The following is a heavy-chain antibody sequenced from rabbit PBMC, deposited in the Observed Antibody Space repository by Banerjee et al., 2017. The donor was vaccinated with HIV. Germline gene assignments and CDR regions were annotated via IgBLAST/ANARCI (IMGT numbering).Heavy chain of an antibody. D-gene: IGHD4-2*01. CDR1: GFDFSGNA. CDR2: IYAGSSGIT. CDR3: ARDVAGVIGWNFSL. J-gene: IGHJ4*01. Sequence: QQQLEESGGGLVKPEGSLTLSCKASGFDFSGNAMCWFRQDPGKGPEWIGTIYAGSSGITDYASWVNGRFTISKTASTTVTLQMTSLTAADTATYFCARDVAGVIGWNFSLWGPGTLVTVS. V-gene: IGHV1S45*01.